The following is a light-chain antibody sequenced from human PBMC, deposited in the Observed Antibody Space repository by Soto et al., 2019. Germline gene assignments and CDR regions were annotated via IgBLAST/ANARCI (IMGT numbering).Light chain of an antibody. J-gene: IGLJ1*01. CDR1: SSDVGGYNY. V-gene: IGLV2-14*01. Sequence: QSALTQPASVSGSPGQSITISCTGTSSDVGGYNYVSWYQQHPGKAPKLMIYDVSNRPSGVSNRFSGSKSGNTASLTISGLQAEDEAAYDCSSYTSSSTLLYVFGTGTKLTVL. CDR2: DVS. CDR3: SSYTSSSTLLYV.